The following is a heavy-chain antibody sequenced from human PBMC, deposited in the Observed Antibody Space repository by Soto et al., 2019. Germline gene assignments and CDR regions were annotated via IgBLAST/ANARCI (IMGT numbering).Heavy chain of an antibody. D-gene: IGHD5-12*01. Sequence: GSLRLSCAASGFTFSSYGMHWVRQAPGKGLEWVAVIWYDGSNKYYAESVKGRFTNSRDNSKNTLYIKMNSLRAEDTAVYYCARDTGYSGYRIDYWGQGTLVTVSS. CDR3: ARDTGYSGYRIDY. CDR1: GFTFSSYG. V-gene: IGHV3-33*01. CDR2: IWYDGSNK. J-gene: IGHJ4*02.